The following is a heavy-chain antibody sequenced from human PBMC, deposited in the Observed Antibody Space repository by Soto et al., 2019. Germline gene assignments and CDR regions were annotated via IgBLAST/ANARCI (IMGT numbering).Heavy chain of an antibody. J-gene: IGHJ4*02. V-gene: IGHV1-18*01. CDR3: ARERGYYGSGEPFDY. CDR2: ISAYNGNT. D-gene: IGHD3-10*01. Sequence: GASVKVSCKASGYTFTSYGISWVRQAPGQGLEWMGWISAYNGNTNYAQKLQGRVTMTTDTSTSTAYMELRSLRSDDTAVYYCARERGYYGSGEPFDYWGQGTLVTVSS. CDR1: GYTFTSYG.